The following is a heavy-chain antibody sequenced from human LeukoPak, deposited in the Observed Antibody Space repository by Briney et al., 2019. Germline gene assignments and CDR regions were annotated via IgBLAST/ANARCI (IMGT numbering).Heavy chain of an antibody. D-gene: IGHD2-2*02. J-gene: IGHJ5*02. Sequence: GGSLRLSCAASGFTFSSYAMSWVRQAPGKGLGWVSAISGSGGSTYYADSVKGRFTISRDNSKNTLYLQMNSLRAEDTAVYYCAKDIAVVPAAIGYNWFDPWGQGTLVTVSS. CDR2: ISGSGGST. CDR3: AKDIAVVPAAIGYNWFDP. V-gene: IGHV3-23*01. CDR1: GFTFSSYA.